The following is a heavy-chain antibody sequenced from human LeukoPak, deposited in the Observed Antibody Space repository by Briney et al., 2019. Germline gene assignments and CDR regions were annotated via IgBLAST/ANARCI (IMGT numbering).Heavy chain of an antibody. D-gene: IGHD5-12*01. J-gene: IGHJ4*02. CDR2: MSKDGRTI. CDR1: GFTFSSYW. CDR3: ARGSFTGFDLYFDS. Sequence: GGSLRLSCAASGFTFSSYWMSWVRQAPGKGLEWVSYMSKDGRTIYYADSVKGRFTISRDNTRNSLFLHLNSLRADDTAFYYCARGSFTGFDLYFDSWGQGTLVTVSS. V-gene: IGHV3-48*01.